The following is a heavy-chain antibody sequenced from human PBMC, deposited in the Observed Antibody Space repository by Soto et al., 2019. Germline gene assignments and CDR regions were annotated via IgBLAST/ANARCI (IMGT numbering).Heavy chain of an antibody. J-gene: IGHJ4*02. Sequence: GGSLRLPCAAAAFTPSGYSMCWVRQAPGKGLERVSRTTRCGVTTYYADSVKGRFPVSRDHSKNTLYLQMNSLRAEDTAVYYCARALSGSIRYFDYWGQGTLVTVSS. CDR3: ARALSGSIRYFDY. CDR1: AFTPSGYS. V-gene: IGHV3-23*01. D-gene: IGHD1-26*01. CDR2: TTRCGVTT.